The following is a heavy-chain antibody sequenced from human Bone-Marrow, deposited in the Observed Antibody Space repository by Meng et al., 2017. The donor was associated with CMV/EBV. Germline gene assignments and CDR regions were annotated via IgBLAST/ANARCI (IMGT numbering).Heavy chain of an antibody. V-gene: IGHV1-69*10. J-gene: IGHJ4*02. CDR1: GGTFSSYA. Sequence: SVKVSCKASGGTFSSYAISWVRQAPGQGLEWMGGIIPILGIANYAQKFQGRVTITADKSTSTAYMELSSLRSEDTAVYYCARSRRRDFWSGPAGYWGQGTLVTVSS. CDR3: ARSRRRDFWSGPAGY. CDR2: IIPILGIA. D-gene: IGHD3-3*01.